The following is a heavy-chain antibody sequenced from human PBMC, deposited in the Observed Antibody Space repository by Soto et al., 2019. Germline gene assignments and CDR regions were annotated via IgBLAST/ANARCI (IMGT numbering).Heavy chain of an antibody. CDR1: GFTFRKYG. J-gene: IGHJ2*01. CDR2: IWYDGKNK. Sequence: QVQLVESGGGVVQPGRSLRLSCAASGFTFRKYGMHWVRQAPGKGLEWVAVIWYDGKNKYYIDSVKGRFTISRDNSKNTVFRQMNSLRVEDTAVYYCARGSVEQWLNWYFDLWGRGTLVTVSS. D-gene: IGHD6-19*01. V-gene: IGHV3-33*01. CDR3: ARGSVEQWLNWYFDL.